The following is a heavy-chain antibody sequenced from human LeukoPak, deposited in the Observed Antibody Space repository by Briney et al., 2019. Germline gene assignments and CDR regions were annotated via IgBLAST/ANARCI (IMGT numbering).Heavy chain of an antibody. CDR1: GFTFSNAW. CDR3: TTLTFESGWYTFDY. J-gene: IGHJ4*02. CDR2: IKSKTDGGTT. D-gene: IGHD6-19*01. V-gene: IGHV3-15*01. Sequence: GGSLRLSCAASGFTFSNAWMSWVRQAPGKGLEWVGRIKSKTDGGTTDYAAPVKGRFTISRDDSKNTLYLQMNSLKTEDTAVYYCTTLTFESGWYTFDYWGQGTLVTVSS.